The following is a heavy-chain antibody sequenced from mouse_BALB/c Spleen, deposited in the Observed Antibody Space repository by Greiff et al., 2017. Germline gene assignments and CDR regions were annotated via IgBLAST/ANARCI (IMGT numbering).Heavy chain of an antibody. Sequence: EVKLMESGGDLVKPGGSLKLSCAASGFTFSSYGMSWVRQTPDKRLEWVATISSGGSYTYYPDSVKGRFTISRDNAKNTLYLQMSSLKSEDTAMYYCARQDYGYGDFYYFDYWGQGTTLTVSS. CDR1: GFTFSSYG. CDR3: ARQDYGYGDFYYFDY. J-gene: IGHJ2*01. D-gene: IGHD1-2*01. CDR2: ISSGGSYT. V-gene: IGHV5-6*01.